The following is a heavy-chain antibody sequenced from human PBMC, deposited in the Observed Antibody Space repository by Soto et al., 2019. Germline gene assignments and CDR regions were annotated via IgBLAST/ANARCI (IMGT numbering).Heavy chain of an antibody. V-gene: IGHV3-11*01. CDR2: ISNTAITD. J-gene: IGHJ4*02. Sequence: GGSLRLSCVASGFSFSDYSMTWMRQAPGGGLDFVAFISNTAITDYYADSVKGRFTISRDNAKNTLYLQMNSLRAEDTAVYYCAMTGEYYDFWSGYFDYWGQGTLVTVSS. D-gene: IGHD3-3*01. CDR3: AMTGEYYDFWSGYFDY. CDR1: GFSFSDYS.